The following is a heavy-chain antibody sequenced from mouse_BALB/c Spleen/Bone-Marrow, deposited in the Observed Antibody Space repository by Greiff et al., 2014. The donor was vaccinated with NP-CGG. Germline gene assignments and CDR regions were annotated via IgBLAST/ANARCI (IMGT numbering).Heavy chain of an antibody. Sequence: DLVKPGASVKLSCKASGYTFTSYWINWIKQRPGQGLEWIGRISPGSGNTYYNEMFKGKATLTVDTSSTTAYIQLISLASEDSAVYFCARVSYYYGSSSPWFSYWGQGTLVTVSS. CDR2: ISPGSGNT. CDR3: ARVSYYYGSSSPWFSY. V-gene: IGHV1S41*01. J-gene: IGHJ3*01. CDR1: GYTFTSYW. D-gene: IGHD1-1*01.